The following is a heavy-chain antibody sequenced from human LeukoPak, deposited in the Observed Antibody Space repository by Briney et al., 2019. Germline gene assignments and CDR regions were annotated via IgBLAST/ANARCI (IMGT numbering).Heavy chain of an antibody. D-gene: IGHD5-18*01. CDR2: INPRGST. J-gene: IGHJ6*03. CDR3: ARVGYRYVINDWSRTGLGAYPTKYYYHMDV. Sequence: PSEPLSLPCAVYGGSFSDYYWRWIRQPPGKALEWIGEINPRGSTNHSPSLKSRVTITVDTSKKQFSLKLSSVAAADTAVYFCARVGYRYVINDWSRTGLGAYPTKYYYHMDVWDKGTTVTVSS. V-gene: IGHV4-34*01. CDR1: GGSFSDYY.